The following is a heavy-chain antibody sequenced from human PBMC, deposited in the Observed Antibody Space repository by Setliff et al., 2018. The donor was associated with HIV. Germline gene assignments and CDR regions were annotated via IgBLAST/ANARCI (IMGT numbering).Heavy chain of an antibody. D-gene: IGHD3-16*02. CDR3: ARANYDYVWGSYRPPDAFDI. Sequence: ASVKVSCKTFGYYFNIDYMHWVRQAPGQGLEWMGWISPDSANTHYAQKFQGRVTRTRDTSISTAYMELSRLRSEDTAVYYCARANYDYVWGSYRPPDAFDIWGQGTMVTVSS. CDR2: ISPDSANT. J-gene: IGHJ3*02. CDR1: GYYFNIDY. V-gene: IGHV1-2*02.